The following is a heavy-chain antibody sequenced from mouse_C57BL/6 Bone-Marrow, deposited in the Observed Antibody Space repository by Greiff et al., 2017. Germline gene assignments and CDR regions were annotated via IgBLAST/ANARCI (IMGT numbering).Heavy chain of an antibody. CDR1: GYTFTSYW. V-gene: IGHV1-50*01. Sequence: QVQLQQPGAELVKPGASVKLSCKASGYTFTSYWMQWVKQRPGQGLEWIGEIDPSDSYTNYNQKFKGKATLTVDTSSSTAYMQLSSLTSEDSAVYYCAREFITTVVAPYWYFDVWVTGTTVTVSS. D-gene: IGHD1-1*01. CDR2: IDPSDSYT. J-gene: IGHJ1*03. CDR3: AREFITTVVAPYWYFDV.